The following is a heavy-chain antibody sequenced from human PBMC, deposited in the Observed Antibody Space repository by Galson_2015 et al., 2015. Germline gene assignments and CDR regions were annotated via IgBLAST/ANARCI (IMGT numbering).Heavy chain of an antibody. D-gene: IGHD6-19*01. CDR3: ARKGYSSGWYSYYYYYGMDV. Sequence: SVKVSCKASGYTFTSYGISWVRQAPGQGLEWMGWISAYNGNTNYAQKLQGRVTMTTDTSTSTAYMELRSLRSDDTAVYYCARKGYSSGWYSYYYYYGMDVWGQGTTVTVSS. CDR1: GYTFTSYG. J-gene: IGHJ6*02. CDR2: ISAYNGNT. V-gene: IGHV1-18*04.